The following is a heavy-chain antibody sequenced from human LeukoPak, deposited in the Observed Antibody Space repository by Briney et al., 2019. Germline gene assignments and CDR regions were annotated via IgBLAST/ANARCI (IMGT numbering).Heavy chain of an antibody. CDR1: GYTFTGYY. Sequence: ASVKVSCKASGYTFTGYYMHWVRQAPGQGLEWMGIINPSGGSTSYAQKFQGRVTMTRDMSTSTVYMELSSLRSEDTAVYYCARDSSGYDDAFDIWGQGTMVTVSS. CDR2: INPSGGST. J-gene: IGHJ3*02. D-gene: IGHD3-22*01. V-gene: IGHV1-46*01. CDR3: ARDSSGYDDAFDI.